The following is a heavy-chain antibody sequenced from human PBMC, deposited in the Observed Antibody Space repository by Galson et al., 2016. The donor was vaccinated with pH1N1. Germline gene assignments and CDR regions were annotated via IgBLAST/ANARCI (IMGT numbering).Heavy chain of an antibody. CDR3: AREDKYDNDLSDCYFGL. Sequence: SVMVSCKASGGTFSSYGINWVRQAPGQGLEWMGGVIPIFGTAKYAQNFQGKVTITADESTTTAYMELSSLRSEDTAVYFCAREDKYDNDLSDCYFGLWGRGTLLTVSS. CDR2: VIPIFGTA. V-gene: IGHV1-69*13. D-gene: IGHD3-16*01. J-gene: IGHJ2*01. CDR1: GGTFSSYG.